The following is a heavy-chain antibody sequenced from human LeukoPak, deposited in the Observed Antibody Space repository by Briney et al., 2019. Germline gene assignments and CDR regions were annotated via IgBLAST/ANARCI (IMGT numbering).Heavy chain of an antibody. CDR1: GFTFSSYG. D-gene: IGHD3-10*01. V-gene: IGHV3-48*02. CDR2: ISSSSSGI. J-gene: IGHJ4*02. CDR3: ARGGGVRPDY. Sequence: GGSLRLSCTASGFTFSSYGMNWVRQAPGKGLKWVSYISSSSSGINYADSVKGRFTISRDNAKNSLFLQMNSLRDEDTAVYYCARGGGVRPDYWGQGTLVTVSS.